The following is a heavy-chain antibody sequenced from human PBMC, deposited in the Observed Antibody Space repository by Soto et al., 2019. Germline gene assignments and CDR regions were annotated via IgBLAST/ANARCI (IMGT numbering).Heavy chain of an antibody. V-gene: IGHV3-30-3*01. CDR3: ARAAYYDSSGRSYYFDY. CDR2: ISYDGSNK. Sequence: GGSLRLSCAASGFTFSSCAMHWVRQAPGKGLEWVAVISYDGSNKYYADSVRGRFTISRDNSKNTLYLQMNSLRAEDTAVYYCARAAYYDSSGRSYYFDYWGQGTLVTVSS. CDR1: GFTFSSCA. D-gene: IGHD3-22*01. J-gene: IGHJ4*02.